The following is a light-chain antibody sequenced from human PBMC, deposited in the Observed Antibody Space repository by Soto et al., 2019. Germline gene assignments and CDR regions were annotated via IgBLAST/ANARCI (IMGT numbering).Light chain of an antibody. V-gene: IGKV3-11*01. CDR3: QQRSNWPPIT. J-gene: IGKJ5*01. CDR2: DAS. Sequence: EIVLTQSPATLSLSPGETATLSCRASQSVSTYLAWYQQKPGQAPRLLIYDASNRATDTPARFSGGGSGTDITLTISSLEPEDSAVYYCQQRSNWPPITFGQGTRLEIK. CDR1: QSVSTY.